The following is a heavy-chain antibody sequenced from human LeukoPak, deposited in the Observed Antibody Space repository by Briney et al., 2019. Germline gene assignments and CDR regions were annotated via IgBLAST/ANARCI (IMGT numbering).Heavy chain of an antibody. CDR3: ARVGQQLFYYYGMDV. V-gene: IGHV7-4-1*02. J-gene: IGHJ6*02. Sequence: ASVKVSCRASGYTFTSYAMNWVRQAPGQGLEWMGWINTNTGNPTYAQGFTGRFVFSLDTSVSTAYLQISSLKAEDTAVYYCARVGQQLFYYYGMDVWGQGTTVTVSS. CDR2: INTNTGNP. CDR1: GYTFTSYA. D-gene: IGHD6-13*01.